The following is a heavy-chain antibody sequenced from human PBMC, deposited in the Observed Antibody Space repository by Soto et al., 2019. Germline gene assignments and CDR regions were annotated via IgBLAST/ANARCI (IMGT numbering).Heavy chain of an antibody. D-gene: IGHD6-13*01. V-gene: IGHV4-34*01. J-gene: IGHJ4*02. CDR3: ARGRRAAAGSADY. Sequence: QVQLQQWGAGLLKPSETLSLTCAVYGGSFSGYYWSWIRQPPGKGLEWIGEINHSGSTNYNPSLKSRVXXAXDXLKSQCSLKLSSVTAADTAVYYCARGRRAAAGSADYWGQGTLVTVSS. CDR2: INHSGST. CDR1: GGSFSGYY.